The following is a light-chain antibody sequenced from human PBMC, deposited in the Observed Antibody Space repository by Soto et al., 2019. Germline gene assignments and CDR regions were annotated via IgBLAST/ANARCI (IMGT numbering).Light chain of an antibody. CDR1: QSVSSSY. V-gene: IGKV3-20*01. CDR2: DAS. CDR3: QQYGDSPQT. J-gene: IGKJ1*01. Sequence: EIVMTQSPATLSVSPRERATLFCRAIQSVSSSYLAWYQQKPGQAPRLLIYDASNRATAIPDRFSGSGFGTDFTLTITRLEPEDFAVYYCQQYGDSPQTFGQGTKVDIK.